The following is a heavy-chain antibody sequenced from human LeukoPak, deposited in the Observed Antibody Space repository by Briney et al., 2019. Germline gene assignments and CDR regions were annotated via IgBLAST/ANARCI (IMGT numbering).Heavy chain of an antibody. CDR2: IYHSGST. D-gene: IGHD2-2*01. V-gene: IGHV4-38-2*02. Sequence: TSETLSLTCTVSGYSISSGYYWGWIRQPPGKGLEWIGSIYHSGSTYYNPSLKSRVTISVDTSKNQFSLKLSSVTAADTAVYYCARHTGIVVVPAAMGSNFDYWGQGTLVTVSS. J-gene: IGHJ4*02. CDR3: ARHTGIVVVPAAMGSNFDY. CDR1: GYSISSGYY.